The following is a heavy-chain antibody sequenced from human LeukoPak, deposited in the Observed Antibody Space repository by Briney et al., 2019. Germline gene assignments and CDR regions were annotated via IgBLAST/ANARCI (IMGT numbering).Heavy chain of an antibody. Sequence: SETLSLTCTVSGDSISSGGYYWSWIRQHPGKGLEWIGYIYYGGSTNYNPSLKSRVTISVDTSKNQFSLKLSSVAAADTAVYCCARGSLERITRYYYYGMDVWGQGTTVTVSS. D-gene: IGHD2/OR15-2a*01. J-gene: IGHJ6*02. CDR3: ARGSLERITRYYYYGMDV. CDR2: IYYGGST. V-gene: IGHV4-61*08. CDR1: GDSISSGGYY.